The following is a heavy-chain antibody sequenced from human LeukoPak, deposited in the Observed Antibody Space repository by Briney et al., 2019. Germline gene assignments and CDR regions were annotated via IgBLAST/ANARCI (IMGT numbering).Heavy chain of an antibody. D-gene: IGHD2-15*01. CDR2: IKQDGSEK. V-gene: IGHV3-7*01. CDR1: GFTFSSYW. J-gene: IGHJ4*02. CDR3: ARDLTRGGSCDY. Sequence: PGGSLRLSCAAPGFTFSSYWMSWARQAPGKGLEWVANIKQDGSEKYYVDSVKGRFTISRDNAKNSLYLQMNSLRAEDTAVYYCARDLTRGGSCDYWGQGTLVTVSS.